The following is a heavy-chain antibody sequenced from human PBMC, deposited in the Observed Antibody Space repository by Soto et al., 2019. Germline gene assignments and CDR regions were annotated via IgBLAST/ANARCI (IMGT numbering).Heavy chain of an antibody. D-gene: IGHD5-18*01. V-gene: IGHV1-69*01. J-gene: IGHJ6*02. CDR3: ARLHSHGTYGMDV. CDR2: IIPIFATT. Sequence: QMQLVQSGAEVKKPGSSVKVSCKASGGSFSYTLSWVRQAPGPGLEWMGGIIPIFATTKYAQKFQDRVTMTADESTKTAYMELNTLRSEDTAVYYCARLHSHGTYGMDVCGQGTTVTVSS. CDR1: GGSFSYT.